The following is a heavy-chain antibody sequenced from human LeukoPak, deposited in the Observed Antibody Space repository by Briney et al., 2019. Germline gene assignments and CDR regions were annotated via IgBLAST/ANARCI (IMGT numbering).Heavy chain of an antibody. CDR2: ISYDGSNK. J-gene: IGHJ4*02. D-gene: IGHD3-3*01. V-gene: IGHV3-30-3*01. Sequence: PGGSLRLSCAASGFTFSSYAMHWVRHAPGKGLEWVAVISYDGSNKYYADPVKGRFTISRDNSKNTLYLQMNSLRAEDTAVYYCAREDYDFWSGYRIKSLAYWGQGTLVTVSS. CDR3: AREDYDFWSGYRIKSLAY. CDR1: GFTFSSYA.